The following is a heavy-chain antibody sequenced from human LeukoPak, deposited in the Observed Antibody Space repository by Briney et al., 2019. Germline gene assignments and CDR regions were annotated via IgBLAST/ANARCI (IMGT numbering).Heavy chain of an antibody. D-gene: IGHD2-2*01. Sequence: GGSLRLSCAASGFTFSSYAMSWVRQAPGKGLEWVSAISGSGGSTYYADSVKGRFTISRDNSKNTLYLQMNCLRAEDTAVYYCAKYCSSTSCQDYWGQGTLVTVSS. J-gene: IGHJ4*02. CDR1: GFTFSSYA. CDR3: AKYCSSTSCQDY. CDR2: ISGSGGST. V-gene: IGHV3-23*01.